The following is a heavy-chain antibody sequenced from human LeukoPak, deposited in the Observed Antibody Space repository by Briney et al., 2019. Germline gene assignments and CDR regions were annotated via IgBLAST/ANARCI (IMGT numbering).Heavy chain of an antibody. CDR3: ARDGDYGDYAQPFDY. V-gene: IGHV3-7*01. Sequence: GGSLRLSCAASGFTFSSYWMSWVRQAPGKGLEWVANIKQDGSEKHYVDSVKGRFTISRDNAKNSLYLQMNSLRAEDTAVYYCARDGDYGDYAQPFDYWGQGTLVFVSS. CDR2: IKQDGSEK. D-gene: IGHD4-17*01. CDR1: GFTFSSYW. J-gene: IGHJ4*02.